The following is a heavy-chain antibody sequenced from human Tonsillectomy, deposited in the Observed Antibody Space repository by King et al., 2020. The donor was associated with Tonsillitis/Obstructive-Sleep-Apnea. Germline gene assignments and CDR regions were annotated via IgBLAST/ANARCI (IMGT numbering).Heavy chain of an antibody. D-gene: IGHD2-2*02. CDR1: GGSISSYY. V-gene: IGHV4-59*08. Sequence: VQLQESGPGLVKPSETLSLTCTVSGGSISSYYWSWIRQPPGKGLEWIGYIYYSGSTNYNPSLKSRVTISIDTSKNQFSLKLTSVTAADTAVCYCAGTGAIGNWFDPWGQGTLVTVSS. J-gene: IGHJ5*02. CDR2: IYYSGST. CDR3: AGTGAIGNWFDP.